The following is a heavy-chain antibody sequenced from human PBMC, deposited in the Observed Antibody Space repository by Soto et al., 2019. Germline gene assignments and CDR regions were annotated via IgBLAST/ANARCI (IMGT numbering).Heavy chain of an antibody. CDR1: GYTFTSYG. D-gene: IGHD6-6*01. J-gene: IGHJ3*02. Sequence: ASVKVSCKASGYTFTSYGISWVRQAPGQGLEWMGWINPNSGGTNYAQKFQGWVTMTRDTSISTAYMELSRLRSDDTAVYYCARAIAARNDAFDIWGQGTMVTVSS. CDR2: INPNSGGT. V-gene: IGHV1-2*04. CDR3: ARAIAARNDAFDI.